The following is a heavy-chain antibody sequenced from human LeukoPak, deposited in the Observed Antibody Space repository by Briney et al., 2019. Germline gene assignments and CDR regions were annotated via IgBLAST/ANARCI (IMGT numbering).Heavy chain of an antibody. CDR1: GFTFSSYA. J-gene: IGHJ4*02. V-gene: IGHV3-23*01. CDR3: VKHSGGVYGNSDY. D-gene: IGHD1-1*01. CDR2: VGRSGADT. Sequence: PRGSLRLSCVASGFTFSSYAVSWFRQAPRKGLDWVSTVGRSGADTYYADSVRGRFTISKDSSKNTLQMNSLSAEDTAIYYCVKHSGGVYGNSDYWGQGILVTVSS.